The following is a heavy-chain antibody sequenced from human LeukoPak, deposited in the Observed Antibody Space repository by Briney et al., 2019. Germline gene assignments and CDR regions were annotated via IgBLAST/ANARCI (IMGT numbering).Heavy chain of an antibody. D-gene: IGHD1-26*01. CDR3: ARERQMGATPFDY. CDR2: VGTDEKTV. V-gene: IGHV3-30*04. CDR1: GFTFTGHS. Sequence: GRSLRLSCVASGFTFTGHSMHWVRQAPGKGLEWVGVVGTDEKTVFYADSLQGRFTISRDNSKNTLYLQMNSPRDEDAAVYYCARERQMGATPFDYWGQGSLVTVSS. J-gene: IGHJ4*02.